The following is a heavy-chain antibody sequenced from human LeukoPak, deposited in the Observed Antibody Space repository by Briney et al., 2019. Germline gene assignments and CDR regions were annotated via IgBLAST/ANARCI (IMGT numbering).Heavy chain of an antibody. CDR1: GFTFSIYG. Sequence: GGSLRLSCAASGFTFSIYGMGWVRQAPGKGLEWVSSISDNGGNTYYADSAKGRFTISRDNSKNTLYLQMTSLRAEDTALYYRAKDFHAKYGSGAYGWFAPWGQGTLVTVSS. V-gene: IGHV3-23*01. D-gene: IGHD3-10*01. CDR3: AKDFHAKYGSGAYGWFAP. CDR2: ISDNGGNT. J-gene: IGHJ5*02.